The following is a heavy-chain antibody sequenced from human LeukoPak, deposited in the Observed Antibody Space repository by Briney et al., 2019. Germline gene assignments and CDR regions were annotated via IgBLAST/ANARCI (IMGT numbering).Heavy chain of an antibody. CDR1: GGSFSGYY. D-gene: IGHD5-18*01. CDR3: ARRTVDTGMGNDY. Sequence: SETLSLTCAVYGGSFSGYYWCWIRQPPGKGLEWIGEINHSGSTNYNPSVKSRVTISVDTSKNQFSLKLSSVTAADTAVYYCARRTVDTGMGNDYWGQGTLVTVSS. V-gene: IGHV4-34*01. J-gene: IGHJ4*02. CDR2: INHSGST.